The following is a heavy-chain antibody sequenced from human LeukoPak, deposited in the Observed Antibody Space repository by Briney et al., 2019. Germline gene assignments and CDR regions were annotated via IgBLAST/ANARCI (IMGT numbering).Heavy chain of an antibody. CDR3: ARRGRSSAYYFDY. V-gene: IGHV3-48*03. CDR2: LSSTARTI. J-gene: IGHJ4*02. CDR1: GFTFTDYE. Sequence: GGSLRLSCDTSGFTFTDYEMNWVRQAPGKGLEWISYLSSTARTIYYADSVKGRFTISRDTARNSVSLQMNCLRGDDTAVYYCARRGRSSAYYFDYWGQGTLVTVSS. D-gene: IGHD6-6*01.